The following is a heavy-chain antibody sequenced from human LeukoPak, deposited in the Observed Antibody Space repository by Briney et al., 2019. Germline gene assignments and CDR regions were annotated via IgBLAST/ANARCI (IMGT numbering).Heavy chain of an antibody. CDR3: ARDVGGYRYGYRPTELYWYFDL. CDR2: IYTSGST. V-gene: IGHV4-4*07. Sequence: SETLSLTCTVSGGSISSYYWSWIRQPAGKGLESIGRIYTSGSTNYDPSLKSRVTISIDTSKNQFSLKLTSVTAEDTAVYYCARDVGGYRYGYRPTELYWYFDLWGRGTLVTVSS. D-gene: IGHD5-18*01. J-gene: IGHJ2*01. CDR1: GGSISSYY.